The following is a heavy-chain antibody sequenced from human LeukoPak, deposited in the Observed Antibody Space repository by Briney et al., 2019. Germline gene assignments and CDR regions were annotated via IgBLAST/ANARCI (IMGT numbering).Heavy chain of an antibody. CDR3: ARGGEPTPYNYYYMDV. Sequence: GSLRLSCAASGFTFSSYGMSWVRQAPGKGLEWVSAISGSGGSAFYADSVKGRFTISRDNAKNSLYLQMNSLRAEDTAVYYCARGGEPTPYNYYYMDVWGKGTTVTISS. D-gene: IGHD3-16*01. CDR2: ISGSGGSA. J-gene: IGHJ6*03. CDR1: GFTFSSYG. V-gene: IGHV3-23*01.